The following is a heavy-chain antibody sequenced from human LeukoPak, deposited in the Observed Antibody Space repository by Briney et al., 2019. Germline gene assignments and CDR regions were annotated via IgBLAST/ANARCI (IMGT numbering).Heavy chain of an antibody. V-gene: IGHV4-59*12. CDR1: GGSISSYC. Sequence: SETLSLTCTVSGGSISSYCWSWIRQPPGKGLEWIGYIYYSGATNYNPSLKSRVTISVDTSKNQFSLKLSSVTAADTAVYYCARGGTQDIVVVPAARAFDYWGQGTLVTVSS. CDR2: IYYSGAT. D-gene: IGHD2-2*01. CDR3: ARGGTQDIVVVPAARAFDY. J-gene: IGHJ4*02.